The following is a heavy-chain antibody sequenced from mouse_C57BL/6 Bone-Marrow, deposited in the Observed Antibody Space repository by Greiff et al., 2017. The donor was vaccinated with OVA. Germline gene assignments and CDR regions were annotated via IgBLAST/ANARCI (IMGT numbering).Heavy chain of an antibody. D-gene: IGHD2-5*01. CDR1: GYTFTDYE. CDR3: TRGNSNYYAMDY. V-gene: IGHV1-15*01. CDR2: IDPETGGT. J-gene: IGHJ4*01. Sequence: QVQLKQSGAELVRPGASVTLSCKASGYTFTDYEMHWVKQTPVHGLEWIGAIDPETGGTAYNQKFKGKAILTADKSSSTAYMELLSLTSEDSAVYYYTRGNSNYYAMDYGGQGTSVTVTS.